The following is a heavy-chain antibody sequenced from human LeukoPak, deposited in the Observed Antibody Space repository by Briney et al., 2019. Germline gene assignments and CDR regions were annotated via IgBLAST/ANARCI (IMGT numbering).Heavy chain of an antibody. V-gene: IGHV1-69*01. CDR3: ASLIGNRRNFDY. CDR2: IIPIFGTA. J-gene: IGHJ4*02. CDR1: GGTFSSYA. Sequence: SVKVSCKASGGTFSSYAISWVRQAPGQGLEWMGGIIPIFGTANYAQKFQGRVTITADESTSTAYIELSSLRSEDTAVYYCASLIGNRRNFDYWGQGTLVTVSS. D-gene: IGHD4-23*01.